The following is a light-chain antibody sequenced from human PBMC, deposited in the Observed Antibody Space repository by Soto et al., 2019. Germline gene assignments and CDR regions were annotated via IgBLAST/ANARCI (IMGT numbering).Light chain of an antibody. J-gene: IGKJ1*01. CDR2: EAS. CDR3: QQYMNWPRT. CDR1: QGINSY. Sequence: AIQLTQSPSSLSACXXDRVTITCWGSQGINSYLAWYQQKPGKVPQXXIYEASILQSGVPSRFSGSGSGTDFTLTISSLQAEDFAVYYCQQYMNWPRTFGQGTKVDIK. V-gene: IGKV1D-13*01.